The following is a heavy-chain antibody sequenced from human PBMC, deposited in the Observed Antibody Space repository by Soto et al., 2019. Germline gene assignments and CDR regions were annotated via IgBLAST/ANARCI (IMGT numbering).Heavy chain of an antibody. J-gene: IGHJ6*02. CDR3: ARAASPTSSYYYYYGMDV. V-gene: IGHV4-30-2*01. CDR2: IYHSGST. CDR1: GGSISSGGYS. Sequence: PSETLSLTCAVSGGSISSGGYSWSWIRQPPGKGLEWIGYIYHSGSTYYNPSLKSRVTISVDRSKNQFSLKLSSVTAADTAVYYCARAASPTSSYYYYYGMDVWGQGTTVTVSS. D-gene: IGHD2-2*01.